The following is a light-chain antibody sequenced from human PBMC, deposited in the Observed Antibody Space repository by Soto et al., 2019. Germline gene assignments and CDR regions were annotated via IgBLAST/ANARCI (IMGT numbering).Light chain of an antibody. CDR1: QSVSDW. J-gene: IGKJ1*01. CDR2: KAS. CDR3: QQYNSFPWT. Sequence: IQMTQSPSTLSASVGDRVTITCRASQSVSDWLAWYQQKPGNPPKLLIYKASNLESGVPSRFSGSGSGTEFTLTIGSLQPDDFAAYYCQQYNSFPWTFCQGTKVDIK. V-gene: IGKV1-5*03.